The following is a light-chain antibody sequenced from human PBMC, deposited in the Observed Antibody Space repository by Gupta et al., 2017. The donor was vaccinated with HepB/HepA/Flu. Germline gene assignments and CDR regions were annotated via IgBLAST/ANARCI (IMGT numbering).Light chain of an antibody. CDR3: MQGSQEPLT. CDR2: LVY. Sequence: DIVMTQSPLSLPVIPGEPASISCRSSQSLLHSNGYNYLDWYLQKPGQSPQLLISLVYKRASGVPDRFTATGSGTEFTLKISRVEAEDVGVYYCMQGSQEPLTFGDGTNVDIQ. J-gene: IGKJ3*01. V-gene: IGKV2-28*01. CDR1: QSLLHSNGYNY.